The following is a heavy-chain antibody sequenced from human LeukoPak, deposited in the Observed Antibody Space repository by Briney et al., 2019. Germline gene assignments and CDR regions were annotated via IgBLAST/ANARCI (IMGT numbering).Heavy chain of an antibody. CDR1: GFTFSSYG. V-gene: IGHV3-30*03. CDR3: ASSLPRYSSSWYLFNY. D-gene: IGHD6-13*01. Sequence: PGGSLRLSCAASGFTFSSYGMHWVRQAPGKGLEWVAVISYDGSNKYYADSVKGRFTISRDNSKNTLYLQMNSLRAEDTAVYYCASSLPRYSSSWYLFNYWGRGTLVTVSS. J-gene: IGHJ4*02. CDR2: ISYDGSNK.